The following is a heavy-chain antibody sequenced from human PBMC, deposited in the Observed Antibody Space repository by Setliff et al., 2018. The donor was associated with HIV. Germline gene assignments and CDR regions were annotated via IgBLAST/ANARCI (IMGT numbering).Heavy chain of an antibody. CDR1: GFNMSAYW. V-gene: IGHV5-51*01. D-gene: IGHD3-10*01. CDR3: AGLADTSAYYFDF. CDR2: FYVGDSDV. Sequence: GESPKISCAGSGFNMSAYWIAWVRQMPGEGLEWMGIFYVGDSDVRYGPSFQGQVTISADNSISTAYLEWSSLKASDTAIYYCAGLADTSAYYFDFWGQGTPGTVSS. J-gene: IGHJ4*02.